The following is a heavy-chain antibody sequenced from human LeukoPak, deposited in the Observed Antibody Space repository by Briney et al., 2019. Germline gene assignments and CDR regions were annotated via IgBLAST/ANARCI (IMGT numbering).Heavy chain of an antibody. J-gene: IGHJ4*02. CDR3: ARGLGDSSGYYYRFDY. V-gene: IGHV4-34*01. CDR2: INHSGST. Sequence: SETLSLACAVYGGSFSGYYWSWIRQPPGKGLEWIGEINHSGSTNYNPSLKSRVTISVDTSKNQFSLKLSSVTAADTAVYYCARGLGDSSGYYYRFDYWGQGTLVTVSS. D-gene: IGHD3-22*01. CDR1: GGSFSGYY.